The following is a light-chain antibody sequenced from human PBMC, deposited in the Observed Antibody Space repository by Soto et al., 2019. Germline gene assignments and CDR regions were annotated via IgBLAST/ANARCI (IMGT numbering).Light chain of an antibody. Sequence: IVLTQSPATLSLSPGERATLPCRASQSLINFVAWYQHKPGQPPRLLIYGASSRATGVPDRFSGSGSGTDFTLTISRLEPEDFAVYHCQQYDTSPLTFGGGTKVDIK. CDR3: QQYDTSPLT. CDR2: GAS. V-gene: IGKV3-20*01. J-gene: IGKJ4*01. CDR1: QSLINF.